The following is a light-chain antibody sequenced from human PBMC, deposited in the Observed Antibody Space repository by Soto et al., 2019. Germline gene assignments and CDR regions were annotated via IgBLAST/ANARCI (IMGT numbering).Light chain of an antibody. CDR3: QQRSNWAT. V-gene: IGKV3-11*01. J-gene: IGKJ2*01. CDR2: DAS. CDR1: QSVSSY. Sequence: EIVLTQSPATLSLPPGERATLSCRASQSVSSYLAWYQQKPGQAPRLLIYDASNRATGIPARFSGSGSGTDFTLTISSLEPEDFAVYYCQQRSNWATFCQGTKLEIK.